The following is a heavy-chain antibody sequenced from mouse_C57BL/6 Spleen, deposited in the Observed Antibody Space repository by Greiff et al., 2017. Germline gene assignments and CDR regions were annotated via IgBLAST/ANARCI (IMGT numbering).Heavy chain of an antibody. Sequence: EVNLVESGGGLVQPGGSLKLSCAASGFTFSDYYMYWVRQTPEKRLEWVAYISNGGGSTYYPDTVKGRFTISRDNAKNTLYLQMSRLKSEDTAMYYCARQIHYGSSPYYAMDYWGQGTSVTVSS. D-gene: IGHD1-1*01. CDR3: ARQIHYGSSPYYAMDY. CDR1: GFTFSDYY. J-gene: IGHJ4*01. CDR2: ISNGGGST. V-gene: IGHV5-12*01.